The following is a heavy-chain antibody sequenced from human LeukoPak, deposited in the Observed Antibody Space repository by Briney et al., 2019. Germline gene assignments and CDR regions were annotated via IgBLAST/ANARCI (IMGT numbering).Heavy chain of an antibody. D-gene: IGHD3-22*01. J-gene: IGHJ4*02. V-gene: IGHV3-74*01. CDR2: INSDGSTT. Sequence: GGSLRLSCAASGFTFSSYSMNWVRQAPGKGVVWVSRINSDGSTTNYADSVKGRFTISRDNAKDTLYLQMNSLRAEDTAVYYCARGTKGYYYFDYWGQGTLVTVSS. CDR1: GFTFSSYS. CDR3: ARGTKGYYYFDY.